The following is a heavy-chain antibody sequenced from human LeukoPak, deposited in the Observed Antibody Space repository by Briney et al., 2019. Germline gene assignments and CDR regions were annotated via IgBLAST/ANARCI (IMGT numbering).Heavy chain of an antibody. CDR2: IWYDGSNK. Sequence: QPGGSLRLSCAASGFTFSSYGMHWVRQAPGKGLEWVAVIWYDGSNKYYADSVKGRFTISRDNSKNTLYLQMNSLRVEDTAVYYCARAGGYCSGGSCYRGYSWFDPWGQGTLVTVSS. CDR1: GFTFSSYG. D-gene: IGHD2-15*01. J-gene: IGHJ5*02. V-gene: IGHV3-33*01. CDR3: ARAGGYCSGGSCYRGYSWFDP.